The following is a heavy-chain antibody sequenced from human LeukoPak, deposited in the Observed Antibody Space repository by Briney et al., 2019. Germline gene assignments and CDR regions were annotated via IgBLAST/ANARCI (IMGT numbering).Heavy chain of an antibody. J-gene: IGHJ3*02. D-gene: IGHD3-9*01. CDR1: GFTFSSYA. CDR3: AGPYYDILTGYLDAFDI. Sequence: GGSLRLSCSASGFTFSSYAMHWVRQAPGKGLEYVSAISSNGGSTYYADSVKGRFTTSRDNSKNTLYLQMSSLRAEDTAVYYCAGPYYDILTGYLDAFDIWGQGTMVTVSS. V-gene: IGHV3-64D*06. CDR2: ISSNGGST.